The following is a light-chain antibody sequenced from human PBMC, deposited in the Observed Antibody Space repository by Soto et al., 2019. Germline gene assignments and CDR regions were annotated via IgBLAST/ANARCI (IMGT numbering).Light chain of an antibody. V-gene: IGKV1-5*01. Sequence: DIQMTQSPSTLSASVGDRVTITCRASQSITGWLAWYQQKPGKAPKLLIYDASTLETGVPSRFSGRESGTEFTLTISSLQPDDVATYYCQQYKSLFTFGQGNKLEIK. CDR3: QQYKSLFT. CDR1: QSITGW. J-gene: IGKJ2*01. CDR2: DAS.